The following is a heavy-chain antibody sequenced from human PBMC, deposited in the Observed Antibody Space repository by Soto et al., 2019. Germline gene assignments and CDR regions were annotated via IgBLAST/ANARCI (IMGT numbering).Heavy chain of an antibody. D-gene: IGHD4-17*01. CDR3: ARDRWEYGDQTYYYYGMDV. CDR1: GGSISSGDYY. CDR2: IYYSGST. V-gene: IGHV4-30-4*01. Sequence: QVQLQESGPGLVKPSQTLSLTCTVSGGSISSGDYYWSWIRQPPGKGLEWIGYIYYSGSTYYNPSRKSRVTISVDTSKNQFSLKLSSVTAADTAVYYCARDRWEYGDQTYYYYGMDVWGQGTTVTVSS. J-gene: IGHJ6*02.